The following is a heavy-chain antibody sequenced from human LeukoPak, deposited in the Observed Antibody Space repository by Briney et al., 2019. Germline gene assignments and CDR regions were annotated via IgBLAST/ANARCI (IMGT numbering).Heavy chain of an antibody. J-gene: IGHJ3*02. D-gene: IGHD4-23*01. CDR2: INHSGST. V-gene: IGHV4-34*01. CDR3: ARHMPTVVSHDAFDI. Sequence: NPSETLSLTCAVYGGSFSGYYWSWIRQPPGKGLEWIGEINHSGSTNYNPSLKSRVTISVDTSKNQFSLKLSSVTAADTAVYYCARHMPTVVSHDAFDIWGQGTMVTVSS. CDR1: GGSFSGYY.